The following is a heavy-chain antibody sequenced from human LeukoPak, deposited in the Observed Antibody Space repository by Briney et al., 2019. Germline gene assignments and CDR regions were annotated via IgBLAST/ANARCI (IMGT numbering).Heavy chain of an antibody. CDR1: GYTFTDYY. CDR3: ARPTATVTTSLKF. J-gene: IGHJ4*02. CDR2: INPNTGGT. D-gene: IGHD4-17*01. Sequence: VAPVKVSCKASGYTFTDYYMHWVRQAPGQGLEWMGCINPNTGGTNYAQRFQGRVTMTRDTSISTAYMELSRLRSDDTAVYYCARPTATVTTSLKFWGQGNLVTVSS. V-gene: IGHV1-2*02.